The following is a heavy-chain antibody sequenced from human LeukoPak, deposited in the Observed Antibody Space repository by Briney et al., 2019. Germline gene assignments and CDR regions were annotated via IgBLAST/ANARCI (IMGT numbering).Heavy chain of an antibody. J-gene: IGHJ6*03. V-gene: IGHV4-61*02. Sequence: SQTLSLTCTVSGGSISSGSYYWSWIRQPAGKGLEWIGRIYTSGSTNYNPSLKSRVTISVDTSKNQFSLKLSYVTAADTAVYYCARGWGGYGSGSYYKYYYYYMDVWGKGTTVTVSS. CDR3: ARGWGGYGSGSYYKYYYYYMDV. CDR2: IYTSGST. CDR1: GGSISSGSYY. D-gene: IGHD3-10*01.